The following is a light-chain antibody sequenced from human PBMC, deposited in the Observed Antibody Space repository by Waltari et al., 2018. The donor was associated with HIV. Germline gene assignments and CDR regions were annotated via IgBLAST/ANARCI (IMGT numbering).Light chain of an antibody. CDR2: DNN. V-gene: IGLV1-51*01. J-gene: IGLJ2*01. Sequence: QSVLTQPPSVSATPGQKVTISCSGSDSNIANNYVSWYQQLPGTAPNLLIYDNNKRPSGIPDRFSGSRSGTSATLGVTGLQTGDEADYYCGTWDTSLSAGVFGGGTKLTVL. CDR3: GTWDTSLSAGV. CDR1: DSNIANNY.